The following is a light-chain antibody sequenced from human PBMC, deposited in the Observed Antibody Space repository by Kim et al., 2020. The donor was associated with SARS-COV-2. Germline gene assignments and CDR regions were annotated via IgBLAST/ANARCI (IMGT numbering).Light chain of an antibody. CDR2: GTS. CDR1: QDIRSH. J-gene: IGKJ4*01. V-gene: IGKV1-8*01. Sequence: AIRIIQSPSSLSALTGDRVTITCRASQDIRSHLAWYQQKPGKAPELLIYGTSTLQSGVPSRFSGSGSGTDLTLTISCLQSEDLTTYYCQQYHSYPLTFGGGTKVDIK. CDR3: QQYHSYPLT.